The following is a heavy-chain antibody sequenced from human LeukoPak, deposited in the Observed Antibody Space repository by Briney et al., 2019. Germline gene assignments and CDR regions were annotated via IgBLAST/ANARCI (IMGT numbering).Heavy chain of an antibody. J-gene: IGHJ6*02. V-gene: IGHV3-9*01. CDR2: ISWNSGSI. Sequence: PGGSLRLSCAASGFTFDDYAMRWVRQAPGKGLEWVSGISWNSGSIGYADSVKGRFTISRDNAKNSLYLQMNSLRAEDTALYYCAKEVVPAAIQLGDYYYGMDAWGQGTTVTVSS. CDR3: AKEVVPAAIQLGDYYYGMDA. CDR1: GFTFDDYA. D-gene: IGHD2-2*02.